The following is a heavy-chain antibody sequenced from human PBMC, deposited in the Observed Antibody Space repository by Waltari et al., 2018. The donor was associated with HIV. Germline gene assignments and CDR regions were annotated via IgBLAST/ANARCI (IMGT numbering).Heavy chain of an antibody. CDR2: TRFDGSNK. V-gene: IGHV3-30*02. J-gene: IGHJ6*02. D-gene: IGHD3-9*01. Sequence: QVQLVESGGGVVQPGGSLRLSCAASEFNFNAYGMHWVRQTPGKGLEWVAFTRFDGSNKYYLESVRGRFTISRDNSKNTLYLQMNSLRPEDTAVYFCAKEGAKYYDFLTATHKGTNGLDVWGQGP. CDR1: EFNFNAYG. CDR3: AKEGAKYYDFLTATHKGTNGLDV.